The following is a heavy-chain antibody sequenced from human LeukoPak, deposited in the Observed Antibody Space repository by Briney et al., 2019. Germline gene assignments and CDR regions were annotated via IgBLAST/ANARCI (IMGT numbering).Heavy chain of an antibody. Sequence: SETLSLTCTVSGGSISSSSYYWGWIRQPPGRGLEWIGSIYYSGSTYYNPSLKSRVTISVDTSKNQFSLKLSSVTAADTAVYYCATTGDRGYSGPDYWGQGTLVTVSS. CDR2: IYYSGST. J-gene: IGHJ4*02. CDR1: GGSISSSSYY. V-gene: IGHV4-39*01. D-gene: IGHD7-27*01. CDR3: ATTGDRGYSGPDY.